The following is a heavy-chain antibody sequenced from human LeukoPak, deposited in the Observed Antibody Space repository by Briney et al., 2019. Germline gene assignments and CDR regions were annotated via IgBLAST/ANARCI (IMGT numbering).Heavy chain of an antibody. CDR3: ARFYGIAAGGQDAFDI. CDR2: INPNSGGT. J-gene: IGHJ3*02. D-gene: IGHD6-13*01. Sequence: ASVKVSCKASGYTFTSYGISWVRQAPGQGLEWMGWINPNSGGTDYAQKSQGRVTMARDTSISTAYMELSRLRSDDTAVYYCARFYGIAAGGQDAFDIWGQGTLVTVSS. CDR1: GYTFTSYG. V-gene: IGHV1-2*02.